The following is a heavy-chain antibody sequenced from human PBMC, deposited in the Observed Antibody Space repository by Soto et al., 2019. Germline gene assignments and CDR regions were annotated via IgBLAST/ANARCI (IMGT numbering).Heavy chain of an antibody. D-gene: IGHD2-15*01. CDR1: GGLISTSRYY. CDR3: ARLILDGNSIRNYYYGMDV. CDR2: IYYSGSA. V-gene: IGHV4-39*01. J-gene: IGHJ6*02. Sequence: PPETLCHRYTGSGGLISTSRYYGCWLRQPPGKGLEWIGSIYYSGSAYYNPSLKSRVTISVDTSKNQFSLKLSSVTAADTAVYYCARLILDGNSIRNYYYGMDVWGQGTTVT.